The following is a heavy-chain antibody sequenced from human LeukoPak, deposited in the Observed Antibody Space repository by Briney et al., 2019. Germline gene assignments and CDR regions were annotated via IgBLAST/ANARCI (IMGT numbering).Heavy chain of an antibody. D-gene: IGHD6-13*01. Sequence: SQTLSLTCAISGDSVSSNSAAWNWIRQSPSRGLEWLGRTYYRSKWYNDYAVSVKSRITINQDTSKDQFSLQLNSVTPEDTAVYYCARGGQQLVQEDAFDIWGQGTMVTVSS. CDR3: ARGGQQLVQEDAFDI. CDR2: TYYRSKWYN. J-gene: IGHJ3*02. CDR1: GDSVSSNSAA. V-gene: IGHV6-1*01.